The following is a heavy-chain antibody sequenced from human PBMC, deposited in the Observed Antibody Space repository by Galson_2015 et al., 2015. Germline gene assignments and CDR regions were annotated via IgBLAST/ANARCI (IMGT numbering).Heavy chain of an antibody. V-gene: IGHV3-64*01. D-gene: IGHD2-15*01. Sequence: SLRLSCAASGFTFSSYAMPWVRQAPGKGLEYVSAISSNGGSTYYANSVQGRFTISTDTAKNTMYLHMGNLRAEDMAVYYCARDTNPGDGGCHYFDYWGQGTLVTVSS. CDR2: ISSNGGST. CDR1: GFTFSSYA. J-gene: IGHJ4*02. CDR3: ARDTNPGDGGCHYFDY.